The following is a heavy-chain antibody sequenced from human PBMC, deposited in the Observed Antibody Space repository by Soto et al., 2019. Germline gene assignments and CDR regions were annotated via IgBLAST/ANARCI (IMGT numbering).Heavy chain of an antibody. CDR3: ARDDRTYYDFWSGRNDYYYYGMDV. CDR1: GYTFINYG. CDR2: ISAYNGNT. Sequence: ASVKVSCKASGYTFINYGITWVRQAPGQGHEWMGWISAYNGNTNNAQKFQDRVTMTTDTSTSTAYMELRSLRSDDTAVYYCARDDRTYYDFWSGRNDYYYYGMDVWGQGTTVTVSS. D-gene: IGHD3-3*01. J-gene: IGHJ6*02. V-gene: IGHV1-18*01.